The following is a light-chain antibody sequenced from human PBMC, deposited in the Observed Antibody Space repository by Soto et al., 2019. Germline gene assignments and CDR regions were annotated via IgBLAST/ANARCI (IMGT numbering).Light chain of an antibody. J-gene: IGLJ1*01. CDR2: EVS. V-gene: IGLV2-14*01. Sequence: QAVLSQSPSASGTPGQRVTISCSGTSSDVGGYNYVSWYQQHPGKAPKLMIYEVSNRPSGVSNRFSGSKSGNTASLTISGLQAEDEADYYCSSYTSSSPYVFGTGTKLTVL. CDR1: SSDVGGYNY. CDR3: SSYTSSSPYV.